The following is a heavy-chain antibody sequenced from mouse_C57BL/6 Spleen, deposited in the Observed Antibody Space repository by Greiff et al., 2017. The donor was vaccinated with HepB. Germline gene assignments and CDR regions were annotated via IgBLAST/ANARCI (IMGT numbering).Heavy chain of an antibody. D-gene: IGHD2-4*01. CDR1: GFSLTSYG. Sequence: QVQLQQSGPGLVAPSQSLSITCTVSGFSLTSYGVHWVRQPPGKGLEWLVVIWSDGSTTYNSALKSRLSISKDNSKSQVFLKMNSLQTDDTAMYYCASNYDYDDYAMDYWGQGTSVTVSS. CDR3: ASNYDYDDYAMDY. J-gene: IGHJ4*01. CDR2: IWSDGST. V-gene: IGHV2-6*03.